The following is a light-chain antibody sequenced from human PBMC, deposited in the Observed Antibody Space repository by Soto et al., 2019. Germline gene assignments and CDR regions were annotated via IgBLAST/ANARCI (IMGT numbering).Light chain of an antibody. Sequence: ERVLTQSPATLSLFPGXRATLSCRASQSISSNLAWYQQKPGQAPRLLIYGASSRATGIPDRFSGSGSGTDFTLAISRLEPEDFAVYCCQQYGSSPPSTFGQGTRPEIK. CDR2: GAS. J-gene: IGKJ5*01. CDR1: QSISSN. V-gene: IGKV3-20*01. CDR3: QQYGSSPPST.